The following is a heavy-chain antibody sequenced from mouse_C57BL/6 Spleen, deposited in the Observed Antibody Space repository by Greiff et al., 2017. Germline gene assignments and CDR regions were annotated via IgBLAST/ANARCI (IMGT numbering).Heavy chain of an antibody. V-gene: IGHV5-17*01. Sequence: EVMLVESGGGLVKPGGSLKLSCAASGFTFSDYGMHWVRQAPAKGLEWVAYISSGSSTIYYADTVKGRFTISRDNAKNTLFLQMTSLRSEDTAMYYCARPGVDGYYLIAYWGQGTLVTVSA. D-gene: IGHD2-3*01. CDR2: ISSGSSTI. CDR1: GFTFSDYG. J-gene: IGHJ3*01. CDR3: ARPGVDGYYLIAY.